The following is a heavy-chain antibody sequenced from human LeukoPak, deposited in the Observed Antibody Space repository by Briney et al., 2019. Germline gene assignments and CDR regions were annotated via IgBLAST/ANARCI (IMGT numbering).Heavy chain of an antibody. Sequence: GASVKVSCKASGYTFTSYGISWVRQAPGQGLEWMGWINPNSGGTNYAQKFQGRVTMTRDTSISTAYMELSRLRSDDTAVYYCARENAGGGFDPWGQGTLVTVSS. V-gene: IGHV1-2*02. CDR3: ARENAGGGFDP. D-gene: IGHD1-1*01. CDR2: INPNSGGT. J-gene: IGHJ5*02. CDR1: GYTFTSYG.